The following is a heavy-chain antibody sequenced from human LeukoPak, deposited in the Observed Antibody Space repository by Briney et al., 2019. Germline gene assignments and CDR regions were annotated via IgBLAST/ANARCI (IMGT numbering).Heavy chain of an antibody. Sequence: GGSLRLSCAASGFTFSSYWMHWVRQAPGKGLEWVSAISGSGGSTYYADSVKGRFTISRDNSKNTLYLQMNSLRAEDTAVYYCARKGGGQLVNTRRWFDPWGQGTLVTVSS. CDR3: ARKGGGQLVNTRRWFDP. J-gene: IGHJ5*02. CDR2: ISGSGGST. D-gene: IGHD1-1*01. V-gene: IGHV3-23*01. CDR1: GFTFSSYW.